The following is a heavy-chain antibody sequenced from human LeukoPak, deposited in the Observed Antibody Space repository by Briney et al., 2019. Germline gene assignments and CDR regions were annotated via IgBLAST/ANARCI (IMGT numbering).Heavy chain of an antibody. CDR2: INHSGST. Sequence: PGGSLRLSCAASGFTFSDYYWSWIRQSPGKGLEWIGGINHSGSTNYNPSLKSRVTISVDTSKNQFSLKLSSVTAADTAVYYCARDLYSYGNPNWFDPWGQGTLVTVSS. D-gene: IGHD5-18*01. J-gene: IGHJ5*02. CDR1: GFTFSDYY. V-gene: IGHV4-34*08. CDR3: ARDLYSYGNPNWFDP.